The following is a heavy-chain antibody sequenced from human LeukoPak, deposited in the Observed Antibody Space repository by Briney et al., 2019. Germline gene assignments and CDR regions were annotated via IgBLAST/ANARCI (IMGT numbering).Heavy chain of an antibody. D-gene: IGHD6-19*01. J-gene: IGHJ2*01. CDR2: IYYSGGT. CDR3: ARDLDSSGWGYFDL. Sequence: NPSETLSLTCTVSGGSISSSSYYWGWIRQPPGKGLEWIGSIYYSGGTYYNPSLKSRVTISVDTSKNQFSLKLSSVTAADTAVYYCARDLDSSGWGYFDLWGRGTLVTVSS. V-gene: IGHV4-39*07. CDR1: GGSISSSSYY.